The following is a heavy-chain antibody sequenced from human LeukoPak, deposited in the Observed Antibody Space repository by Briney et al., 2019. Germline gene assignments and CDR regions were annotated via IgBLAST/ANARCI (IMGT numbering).Heavy chain of an antibody. CDR1: GFTLNKYW. Sequence: PGGSLRLSCEASGFTLNKYWMHWVRQAPGKGLVWVSRITGDGSDIAYADSVKARFTVSRDDAKNTLFLQMTSLRVEDTAIYYCARDAYTTTSNWLDPWGQGTLVTVSS. CDR3: ARDAYTTTSNWLDP. J-gene: IGHJ5*02. V-gene: IGHV3-74*01. CDR2: ITGDGSDI. D-gene: IGHD4-17*01.